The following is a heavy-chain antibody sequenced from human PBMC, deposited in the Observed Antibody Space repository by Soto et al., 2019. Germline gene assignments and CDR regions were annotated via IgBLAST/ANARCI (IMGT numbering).Heavy chain of an antibody. CDR3: ARDQGGSYYY. CDR2: ISAYNGNT. CDR1: GYTFTSYG. J-gene: IGHJ4*02. D-gene: IGHD1-26*01. Sequence: QVQMVQSGAEVKKPGASVKVSCKASGYTFTSYGISWVRQAPGQGLECMGWISAYNGNTNYAQKLQGRVTMTTDTSASTDYMELRSMSSDDTAVYYCARDQGGSYYYWGQGPLVTVSS. V-gene: IGHV1-18*01.